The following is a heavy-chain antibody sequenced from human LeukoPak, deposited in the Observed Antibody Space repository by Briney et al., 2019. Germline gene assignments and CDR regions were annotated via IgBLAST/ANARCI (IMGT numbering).Heavy chain of an antibody. CDR1: GGTFSSYA. CDR3: ARGKTNRDYFDAFDI. Sequence: SVKVSCTASGGTFSSYAISWVRQAPGQGLEWMGGIIPIFGTANYAQKFQGRVTITADESTSTAYMELSSLRSEDTAVYYCARGKTNRDYFDAFDIWGQGTMVTVSS. CDR2: IIPIFGTA. D-gene: IGHD4-17*01. V-gene: IGHV1-69*13. J-gene: IGHJ3*02.